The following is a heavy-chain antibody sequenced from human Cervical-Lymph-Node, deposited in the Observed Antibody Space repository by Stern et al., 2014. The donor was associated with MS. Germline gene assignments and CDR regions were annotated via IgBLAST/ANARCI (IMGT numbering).Heavy chain of an antibody. CDR2: ISASGVYT. CDR3: AKDLGRGVVVVPLYGLDV. Sequence: EVQLLESGGGLVQPGGSLRLSCAASGFTFSTYAFSWVRQAPGKGLAWVSSISASGVYTYYEDSVKGLFTISRDNSKSMLYLEMQSLRAEDTAVYHCAKDLGRGVVVVPLYGLDVWGQGTTVTVSS. D-gene: IGHD2-2*01. V-gene: IGHV3-23*01. J-gene: IGHJ6*02. CDR1: GFTFSTYA.